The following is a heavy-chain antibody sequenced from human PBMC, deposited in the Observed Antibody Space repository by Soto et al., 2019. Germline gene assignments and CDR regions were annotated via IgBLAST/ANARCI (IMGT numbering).Heavy chain of an antibody. CDR2: INPYDGNT. CDR1: GYTFTSYG. J-gene: IGHJ4*02. CDR3: ARFDGGNSADY. Sequence: GASVKVSCKASGYTFTSYGISWVRQAPGQGLEWMGWINPYDGNTNYAQKLQGRVTMTTDTSTSTAYMELSSLRSEDTAVYYCARFDGGNSADYWGQGTLVTVSS. D-gene: IGHD2-21*02. V-gene: IGHV1-18*01.